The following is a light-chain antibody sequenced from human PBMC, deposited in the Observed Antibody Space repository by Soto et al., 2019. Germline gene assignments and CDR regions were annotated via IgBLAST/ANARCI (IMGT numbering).Light chain of an antibody. CDR3: QQYGVKPT. J-gene: IGKJ4*01. Sequence: EIGLTQSPGTLSLSPGERATLSCRSSQTISNTFLAWYQQRPGQAPRLLIYGASGRAAGIPDRFSGSGSGTDFTLSISRLEPEDFAVYYCQQYGVKPTFYGGTKVDIK. CDR1: QTISNTF. V-gene: IGKV3-20*01. CDR2: GAS.